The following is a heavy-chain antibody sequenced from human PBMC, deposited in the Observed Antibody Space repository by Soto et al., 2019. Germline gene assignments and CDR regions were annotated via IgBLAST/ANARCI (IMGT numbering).Heavy chain of an antibody. D-gene: IGHD4-17*01. CDR1: GYTLTEVS. CDR3: ATGKDTVTTTPRRYFDY. Sequence: VASVKVSCKGSGYTLTEVSMDWVRQAPGKGLEWMGGFDPEDGETIYAQKFQGRVTMTEDTSTDTAYMELSSLRSEDTAVYYCATGKDTVTTTPRRYFDYWGQGTLVTVSS. J-gene: IGHJ4*02. CDR2: FDPEDGET. V-gene: IGHV1-24*01.